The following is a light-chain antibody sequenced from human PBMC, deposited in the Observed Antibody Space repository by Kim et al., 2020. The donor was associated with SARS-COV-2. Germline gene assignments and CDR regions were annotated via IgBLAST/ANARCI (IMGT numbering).Light chain of an antibody. J-gene: IGLJ3*02. CDR3: QSYDSSNPWV. CDR2: EDN. V-gene: IGLV6-57*03. Sequence: KTVNISCTRSSGSIASNYVQWYQQRPGSAPTTVIYEDNQRPSGVPDRFSGSIDSSSNSASLTISGLKTEDEADYFCQSYDSSNPWVFGVGTQLTVL. CDR1: SGSIASNY.